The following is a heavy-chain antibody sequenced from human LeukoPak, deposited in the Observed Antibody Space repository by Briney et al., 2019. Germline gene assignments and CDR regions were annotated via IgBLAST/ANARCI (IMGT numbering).Heavy chain of an antibody. Sequence: TQARAHAVSGGSISSGGWSWSCIRQPPGKGLEWIGYIYHSGSTYYNPSLKSRVTISVDRSKNQFSQKLSSVTAADTAVYYCARALYSSSWFPFDYWGQR. V-gene: IGHV4-30-2*01. CDR1: GGSISSGGWS. CDR2: IYHSGST. CDR3: ARALYSSSWFPFDY. D-gene: IGHD6-13*01. J-gene: IGHJ4*02.